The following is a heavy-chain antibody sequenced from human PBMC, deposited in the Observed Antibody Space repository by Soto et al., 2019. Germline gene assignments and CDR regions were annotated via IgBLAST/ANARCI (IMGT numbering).Heavy chain of an antibody. CDR1: GFTFSSYA. CDR2: ISGSGGST. V-gene: IGHV3-23*01. J-gene: IGHJ3*02. Sequence: GGSLRLSCAASGFTFSSYAMSWVRQAPGKGLEWVSAISGSGGSTYYTDSVKGRFTISRDNSKNTLYLQMNSLRAEDTAVYYCAKDHRFAPSIVHTTPSKLAFDIWGQGTMVTVSS. CDR3: AKDHRFAPSIVHTTPSKLAFDI. D-gene: IGHD2-8*01.